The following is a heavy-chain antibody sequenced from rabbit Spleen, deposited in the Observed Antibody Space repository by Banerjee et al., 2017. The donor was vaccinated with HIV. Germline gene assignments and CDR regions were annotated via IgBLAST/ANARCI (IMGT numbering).Heavy chain of an antibody. J-gene: IGHJ6*01. Sequence: QEQLEESGGDLVKPEGSLTLTCTASGFSFSGSHWPCWVRQAPGKGLEWIACIDTITETTYYANWVNGRFTISSDNAQNTVDLQMNSLTAADTATYFCAREDVGGSISLWGQGTLVTVS. CDR1: GFSFSGSHW. CDR2: IDTITETT. V-gene: IGHV1S45*01. D-gene: IGHD1-1*01. CDR3: AREDVGGSISL.